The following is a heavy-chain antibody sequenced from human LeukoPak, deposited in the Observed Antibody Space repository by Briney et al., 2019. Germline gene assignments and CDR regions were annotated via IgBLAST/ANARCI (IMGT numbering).Heavy chain of an antibody. J-gene: IGHJ4*02. CDR2: ISSSSSTI. CDR3: AKRGPIYTSSPGNYFDY. Sequence: PGGSLRLSRAASGFTFSSYSMNWVRQAPGKGLEWVSYISSSSSTIYYADSVKGRFTISRDNSKNTLYLQMNSLRAEDTAIYYCAKRGPIYTSSPGNYFDYWGQGTLVTVSS. D-gene: IGHD6-6*01. V-gene: IGHV3-48*01. CDR1: GFTFSSYS.